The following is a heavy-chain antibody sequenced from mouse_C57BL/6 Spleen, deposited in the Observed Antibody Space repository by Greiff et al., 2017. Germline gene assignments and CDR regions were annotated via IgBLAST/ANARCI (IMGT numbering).Heavy chain of an antibody. CDR3: ARSLITTVVAKGYYFDY. CDR1: GYAFSSSW. D-gene: IGHD1-1*01. J-gene: IGHJ2*01. Sequence: VQLQQSGPELVKPGASVKISCKASGYAFSSSWMNWVKQRPGKGLEWIGRIYPGDGDTNYNGKFKGKATLTADKSSSTAYMQLSSLTSEDSAVYFCARSLITTVVAKGYYFDYWGQGTTLTVSS. CDR2: IYPGDGDT. V-gene: IGHV1-82*01.